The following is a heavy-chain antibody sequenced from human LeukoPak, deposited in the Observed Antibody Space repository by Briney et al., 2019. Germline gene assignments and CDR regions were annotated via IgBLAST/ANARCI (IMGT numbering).Heavy chain of an antibody. J-gene: IGHJ4*02. CDR1: GFTFSSYW. CDR2: IKQDESEK. D-gene: IGHD1-1*01. V-gene: IGHV3-7*01. Sequence: GSLLLSCAASGFTFSSYWMSWVRQAPGKGLEWVANIKQDESEKYYVDSVKGRFTISRDNAKNSLYLQMNSLRAEDTAVYYCARDKIEGPTKLDCWGQGILVTVSS. CDR3: ARDKIEGPTKLDC.